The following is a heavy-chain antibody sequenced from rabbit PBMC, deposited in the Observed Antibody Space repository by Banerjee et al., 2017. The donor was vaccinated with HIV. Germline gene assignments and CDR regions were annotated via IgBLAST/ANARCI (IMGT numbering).Heavy chain of an antibody. Sequence: QSLEESGGDLVKPGASLTLTCKASGIDFSSTYWICWVRQAPGKGLEWIGCIGTGGSASTYYASWAKGRFTISKASSTTVTLQMTSLTAADTATYFCARGSYNGGDYVGSLNLWGPGTLVTVS. CDR3: ARGSYNGGDYVGSLNL. CDR2: IGTGGSAST. CDR1: GIDFSSTYW. J-gene: IGHJ4*01. V-gene: IGHV1S40*01. D-gene: IGHD2-1*01.